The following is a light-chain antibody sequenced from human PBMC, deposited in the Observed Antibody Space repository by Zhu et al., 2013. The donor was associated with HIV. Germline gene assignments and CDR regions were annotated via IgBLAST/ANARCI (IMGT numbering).Light chain of an antibody. CDR1: ESVSTTY. J-gene: IGKJ3*01. V-gene: IGKV3-20*01. CDR3: QQYGSSLFT. Sequence: EIVLTQSPDTLSVSPGERATLSCRANESVSTTYLAWYQQKPGQAPRLLIYGASSRATGIPDRFSGSGSGTDFTLTISRLEPEDFAVYYCQQYGSSLFTFGPGTKVDIK. CDR2: GAS.